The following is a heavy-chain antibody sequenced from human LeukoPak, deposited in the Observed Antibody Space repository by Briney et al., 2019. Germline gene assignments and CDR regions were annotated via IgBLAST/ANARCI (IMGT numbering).Heavy chain of an antibody. CDR1: GYTFTGYY. J-gene: IGHJ4*02. V-gene: IGHV1-69*13. D-gene: IGHD3-3*01. Sequence: ASVKVSCKASGYTFTGYYMHWVRQAPGQGLEWMGGIIPIFGTANYAQKFQGRVTITADESTSTAYMELSSLRSEDTAVYYCARGPPQYYDFWSGHGGFDYWGQGTLVTVSS. CDR3: ARGPPQYYDFWSGHGGFDY. CDR2: IIPIFGTA.